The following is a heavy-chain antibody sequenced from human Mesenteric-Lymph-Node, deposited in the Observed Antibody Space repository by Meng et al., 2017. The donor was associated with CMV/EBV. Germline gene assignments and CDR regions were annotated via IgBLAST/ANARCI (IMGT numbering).Heavy chain of an antibody. V-gene: IGHV4-59*02. CDR2: VYFTGGT. D-gene: IGHD3-22*01. CDR3: ARDSSGSYFDY. J-gene: IGHJ4*02. Sequence: SETLSLTCTVSRGSVSSYYWSWLRQTPGKGLEWIGYVYFTGGTNYHPSLKSRVTISIDTSKNQFSLRLKSVTAADTATYYCARDSSGSYFDYWGQGTLVTVSS. CDR1: RGSVSSYY.